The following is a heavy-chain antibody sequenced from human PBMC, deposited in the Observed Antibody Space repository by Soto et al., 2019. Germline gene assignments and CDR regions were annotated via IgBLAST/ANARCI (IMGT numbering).Heavy chain of an antibody. CDR2: ISAYNGNT. Sequence: QVQLVQSGAEVKKPGASVKVSCKASGYTFTSYGISWVRQAPGQGLEWMGWISAYNGNTNYAQKLQGRVTMTTDTXRSXAXRGLRSLRSDDTAVYYCERDKGDLGQWLPTIPRIDYWGQGTLVTVSS. CDR3: ERDKGDLGQWLPTIPRIDY. CDR1: GYTFTSYG. V-gene: IGHV1-18*01. D-gene: IGHD6-19*01. J-gene: IGHJ4*02.